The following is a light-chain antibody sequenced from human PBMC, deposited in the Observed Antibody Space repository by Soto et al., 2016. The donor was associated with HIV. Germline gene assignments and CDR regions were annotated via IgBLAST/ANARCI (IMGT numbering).Light chain of an antibody. CDR1: KLGDKL. CDR3: QAWDSNVV. J-gene: IGLJ2*01. CDR2: QNN. Sequence: SYELTQPPSVSVSPGQTANITCSGDKLGDKLTSWYQQEAGQSPVVVIYQNNKRPSGIPERFSGSNSGNTATLTISGTQAMDEADYYCQAWDSNVVFGGGTKLTVL. V-gene: IGLV3-1*01.